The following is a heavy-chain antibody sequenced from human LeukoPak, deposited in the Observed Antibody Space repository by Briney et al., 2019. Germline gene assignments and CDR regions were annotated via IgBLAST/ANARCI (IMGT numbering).Heavy chain of an antibody. Sequence: GGSLRLSCAASGFTFSSYGMHWVRQAPGKGLEWVAVIWYDGSNKYYADSVKGRFTISRDNSKNTLYLQMNSLRAEDTAVYYCARRGDGYNLYFDYWGQGTLVTVSS. D-gene: IGHD5-24*01. CDR2: IWYDGSNK. V-gene: IGHV3-33*01. J-gene: IGHJ4*02. CDR1: GFTFSSYG. CDR3: ARRGDGYNLYFDY.